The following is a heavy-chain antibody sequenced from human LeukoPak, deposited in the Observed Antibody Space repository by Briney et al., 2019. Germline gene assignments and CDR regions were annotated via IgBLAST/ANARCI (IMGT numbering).Heavy chain of an antibody. CDR2: ISNNGDST. CDR1: GFTFSTYA. J-gene: IGHJ5*02. Sequence: GGSLRLSCSASGFTFSTYAMRWVRQAPGKGLEYVSVISNNGDSTYYADSVKGRFTISRDNAKNSLYLQMNSLRAEDTAVYCCARDRYYASGSYNWFDPWGQGTLVTVSS. D-gene: IGHD3-10*01. CDR3: ARDRYYASGSYNWFDP. V-gene: IGHV3-64*04.